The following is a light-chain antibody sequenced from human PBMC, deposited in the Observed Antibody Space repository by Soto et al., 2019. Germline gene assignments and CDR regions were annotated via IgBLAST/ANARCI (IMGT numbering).Light chain of an antibody. V-gene: IGLV1-51*01. J-gene: IGLJ3*02. Sequence: QSVLTQPPSVSAAPGQKVTISCSGSNSNIENDYVFWYQQFPGTAPKLLIYDNYKRPSGIPDRFSGSKSGTSATLGITGLQAEDESDYYCISYTSSSTWVFGGGTKLTVL. CDR3: ISYTSSSTWV. CDR2: DNY. CDR1: NSNIENDY.